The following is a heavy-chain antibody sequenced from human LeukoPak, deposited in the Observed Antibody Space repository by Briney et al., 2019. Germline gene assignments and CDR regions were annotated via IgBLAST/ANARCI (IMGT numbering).Heavy chain of an antibody. J-gene: IGHJ4*02. V-gene: IGHV4-31*03. CDR3: ARRAIAVALDY. CDR1: GGSISSGGYY. CDR2: IYYSGST. D-gene: IGHD6-19*01. Sequence: SETLSLTCTVSGGSISSGGYYWSWIRQHPGKGLEWIGYIYYSGSTYYNPSLKSRVTISVDTSKNQFSLKLSSVTAADTAVYYCARRAIAVALDYWGQGTLVTVSS.